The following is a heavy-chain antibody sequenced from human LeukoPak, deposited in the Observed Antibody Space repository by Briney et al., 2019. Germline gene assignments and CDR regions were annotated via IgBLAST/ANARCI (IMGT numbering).Heavy chain of an antibody. CDR2: IYYSGST. J-gene: IGHJ3*02. Sequence: HTETLSLTCTVSGGSISSYYWSWIRQPPGKGLEWIGYIYYSGSTNYNPSLKSPVTISVDTSKNQFSLKLSSVTAADTAVYYCARGYAGAIDAFDIWGQGTMVTVSS. CDR1: GGSISSYY. D-gene: IGHD7-27*01. V-gene: IGHV4-59*01. CDR3: ARGYAGAIDAFDI.